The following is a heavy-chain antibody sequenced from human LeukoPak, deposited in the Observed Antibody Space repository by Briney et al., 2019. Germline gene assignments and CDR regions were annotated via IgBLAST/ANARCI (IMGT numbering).Heavy chain of an antibody. D-gene: IGHD6-6*01. Sequence: PGGSLRLSCAASGFTFSDYYMSWIRQAPGKGLEWVSYISSGSTYTNYADSVKGRFTISRDNAKNSLYLQMNSLRAEDTAVYYRARDLSSSPRAFDIWGQGTMVTVSS. CDR3: ARDLSSSPRAFDI. CDR2: ISSGSTYT. J-gene: IGHJ3*02. V-gene: IGHV3-11*06. CDR1: GFTFSDYY.